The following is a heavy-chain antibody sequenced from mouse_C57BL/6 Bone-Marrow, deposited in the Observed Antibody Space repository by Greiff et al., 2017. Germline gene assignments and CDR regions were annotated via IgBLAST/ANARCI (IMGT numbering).Heavy chain of an antibody. CDR1: GFSLSTFGLG. V-gene: IGHV8-8*01. CDR3: ARMGDYDELLAMDY. CDR2: IWWDDDK. Sequence: QVQLKESGPGILQPSQTLSLTCSFSGFSLSTFGLGVGWIRQPSGKGLEWLAHIWWDDDKYYNPALKSRLTISKDTSKNQVFLKIANVDTADTATYYCARMGDYDELLAMDYWGQGTSVTVSS. J-gene: IGHJ4*01. D-gene: IGHD2-4*01.